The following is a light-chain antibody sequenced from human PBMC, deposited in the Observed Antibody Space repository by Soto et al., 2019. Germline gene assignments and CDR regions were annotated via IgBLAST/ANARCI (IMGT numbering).Light chain of an antibody. CDR1: QSVTSQY. V-gene: IGKV3-20*01. CDR2: GAS. J-gene: IGKJ1*01. CDR3: QQYASAPWT. Sequence: EIVLTQSPGTLSLSPGERATLSCGASQSVTSQYLAWYQQKAGQAPRLLIYGASSRATGIPDRFSGSGSGTDFTLTINRLEPEDFAVYYCQQYASAPWTFGPGTKVDIK.